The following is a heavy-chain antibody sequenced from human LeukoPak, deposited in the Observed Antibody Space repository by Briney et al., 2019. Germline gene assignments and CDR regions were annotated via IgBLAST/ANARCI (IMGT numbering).Heavy chain of an antibody. Sequence: GGSLRLSCAASGFTVSSNYMSWVRQASGKGLEWVSAISGSGASTNYADSVKGRFTVSRDNAKNTLILQMNSLRAEDTAVYYCATGPTVVTSSLYWGQGTLVTVSS. D-gene: IGHD4-23*01. V-gene: IGHV3-23*01. CDR3: ATGPTVVTSSLY. J-gene: IGHJ4*02. CDR1: GFTVSSNY. CDR2: ISGSGAST.